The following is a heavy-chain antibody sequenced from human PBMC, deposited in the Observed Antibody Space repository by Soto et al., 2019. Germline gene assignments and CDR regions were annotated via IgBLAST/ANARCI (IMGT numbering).Heavy chain of an antibody. CDR1: GGSISSYY. J-gene: IGHJ4*02. Sequence: QVQLQESGPGLVKPSETLSLTCTVSGGSISSYYWSWIRQPPGKGLEWIGYIYYSGSTNYTPSLKSRVTISVDTSKNQFSLKLSSVTAADTAVYYCAREWLGLDYWGQGTLVTVSS. V-gene: IGHV4-59*01. D-gene: IGHD3-22*01. CDR2: IYYSGST. CDR3: AREWLGLDY.